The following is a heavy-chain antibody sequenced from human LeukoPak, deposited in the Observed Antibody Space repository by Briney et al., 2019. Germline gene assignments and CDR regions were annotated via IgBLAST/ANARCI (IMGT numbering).Heavy chain of an antibody. CDR1: GGSISSRSYY. CDR2: IYYSGST. V-gene: IGHV4-39*07. Sequence: PSETLSLTCTISGGSISSRSYYWGWIRQPPGKGLEWIGTIYYSGSTNYNPSLKSRVTISVDTSKNQFSLKLSSVTAADTAVYYCARGYFDWLFYMDVWGQGTTVTVSS. D-gene: IGHD3-9*01. J-gene: IGHJ6*02. CDR3: ARGYFDWLFYMDV.